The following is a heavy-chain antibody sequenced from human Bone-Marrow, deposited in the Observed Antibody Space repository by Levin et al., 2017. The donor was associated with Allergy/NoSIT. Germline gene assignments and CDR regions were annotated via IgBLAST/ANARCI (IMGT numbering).Heavy chain of an antibody. CDR2: ITSNGEST. CDR3: VKGGVVVADSFDF. J-gene: IGHJ4*02. Sequence: GGSLRLSCSASGFTFGNYAMHWVRQAPGKGLEYVSYITSNGESTYYVDSVKGRFTISRANSKNTLDVQMTNLKAEDTAIYYCVKGGVVVADSFDFWGQGTLVTVSS. D-gene: IGHD2-15*01. CDR1: GFTFGNYA. V-gene: IGHV3-64*05.